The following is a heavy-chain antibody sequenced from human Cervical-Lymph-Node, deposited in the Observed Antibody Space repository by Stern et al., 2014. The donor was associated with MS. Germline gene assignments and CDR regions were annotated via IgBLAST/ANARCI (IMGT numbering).Heavy chain of an antibody. D-gene: IGHD2-15*01. V-gene: IGHV3-11*01. CDR3: VRDLCKSRICYPFDY. J-gene: IGHJ4*02. CDR2: ISRGGTSV. Sequence: VQLLESGGGLVKAGGSLRLSCAASGFTFSDYYMSWIRPAPGKGLEWVSYISRGGTSVYYAESVEGRFTISRDNAKNSLFLQMNSLRAEDTAIYYCVRDLCKSRICYPFDYWGQGTPVTVSS. CDR1: GFTFSDYY.